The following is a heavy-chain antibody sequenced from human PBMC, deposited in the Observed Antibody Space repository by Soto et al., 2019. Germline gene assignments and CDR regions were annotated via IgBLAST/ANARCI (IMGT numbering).Heavy chain of an antibody. J-gene: IGHJ6*03. CDR3: ARDGRTIFGVVQNYYMDV. D-gene: IGHD3-3*01. CDR1: GFTFSSYG. V-gene: IGHV3-33*01. CDR2: IWYDGSNK. Sequence: GGSLRLSCAASGFTFSSYGMHWVRQAPGKGLEWVAVIWYDGSNKYYADSVKGRFTISRDSSKNTLYLQMNSLRAEDTAVYYCARDGRTIFGVVQNYYMDVWGKGTTVTVSS.